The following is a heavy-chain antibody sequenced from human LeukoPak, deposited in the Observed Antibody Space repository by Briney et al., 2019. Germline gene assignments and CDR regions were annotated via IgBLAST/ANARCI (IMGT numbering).Heavy chain of an antibody. D-gene: IGHD1-26*01. Sequence: GGSLRLSCAASGFTFSDYHMSWIRQAPGKGLEWVSYISSSGSSIYYADSVKGRFTISRDNAKNSLHLQMNSLRAEDTAVYYCARDGPRPPLVGVLVGAFDIWGQGTMVTVSS. CDR1: GFTFSDYH. CDR2: ISSSGSSI. J-gene: IGHJ3*02. V-gene: IGHV3-11*04. CDR3: ARDGPRPPLVGVLVGAFDI.